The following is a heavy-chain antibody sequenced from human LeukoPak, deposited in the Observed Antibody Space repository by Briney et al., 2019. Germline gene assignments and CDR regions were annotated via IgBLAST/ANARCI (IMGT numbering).Heavy chain of an antibody. D-gene: IGHD6-13*01. V-gene: IGHV4-34*01. J-gene: IGHJ4*02. CDR2: INHSGST. CDR1: GGSFSGYY. CDR3: ARSSSWHPIDY. Sequence: SETLSLTCAVYGGSFSGYYWSWIRQPPGKGLEWIGEINHSGSTNYNPSLKSRVTISVDTSKNQFSLKLSSVTAADTAEYYCARSSSWHPIDYWGQGTLVTVSS.